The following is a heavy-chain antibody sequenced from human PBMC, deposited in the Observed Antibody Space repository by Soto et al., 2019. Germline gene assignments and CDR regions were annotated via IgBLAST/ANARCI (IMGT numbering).Heavy chain of an antibody. CDR2: MNPNSGNT. Sequence: QVQLVQSGAEVKKPGASVKVPCKASGYTFTSYDINWVRQATGQGLEWMGWMNPNSGNTGYAHKFQGRVTMTRNTAISTGYMYRSSRRSEDTAVYYCSRGGVAWACARNSGDGNGFDIWGQGTMVTVSS. D-gene: IGHD2-15*01. V-gene: IGHV1-8*01. J-gene: IGHJ3*02. CDR3: SRGGVAWACARNSGDGNGFDI. CDR1: GYTFTSYD.